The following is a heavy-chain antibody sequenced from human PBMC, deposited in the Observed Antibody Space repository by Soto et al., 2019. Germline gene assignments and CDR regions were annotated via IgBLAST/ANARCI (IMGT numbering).Heavy chain of an antibody. V-gene: IGHV1-69*02. CDR2: IIPILGIA. Sequence: QVQLVQSGAEVKKPGSSVKVSCKASGGTFSSYTISWVRQAPGQGLEWMGRIIPILGIANYAQKFQGRVTITADKSTITAYMELSSLRSEDTAVYYCARALTYHYYGDVFDYWGQGTLVTVSS. CDR1: GGTFSSYT. CDR3: ARALTYHYYGDVFDY. J-gene: IGHJ4*02. D-gene: IGHD4-17*01.